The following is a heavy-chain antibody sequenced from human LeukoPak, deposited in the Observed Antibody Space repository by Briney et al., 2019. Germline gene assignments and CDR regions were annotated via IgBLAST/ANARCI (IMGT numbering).Heavy chain of an antibody. V-gene: IGHV1-18*01. CDR1: GFTFTSYG. CDR2: IRVNSGDT. Sequence: GASVKVSCKASGFTFTSYGIAWVRQAPGQGLEWMAWIRVNSGDTKYAQKFQGRVTMTRDTSTSTVYMELSSLRSEDTAVYYCAYYCSSTSCPDAFDIWGQGTMVTVSS. D-gene: IGHD2-2*01. CDR3: AYYCSSTSCPDAFDI. J-gene: IGHJ3*02.